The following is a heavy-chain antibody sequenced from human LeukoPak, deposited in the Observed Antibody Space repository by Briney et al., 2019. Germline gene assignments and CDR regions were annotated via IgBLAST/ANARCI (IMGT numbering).Heavy chain of an antibody. Sequence: PGGSLRLSCAASGFTFSTYWMHWVRQAPGKGLEWVAVIWYDGSNKYYADSVKGRFTISRDNSKNTLYLQMNSLRAEDTAVYYCRFNSNYFSSAQPSPRKAVPFDYWGQGTLVTVSS. J-gene: IGHJ4*02. CDR3: RFNSNYFSSAQPSPRKAVPFDY. CDR1: GFTFSTYW. D-gene: IGHD4-11*01. CDR2: IWYDGSNK. V-gene: IGHV3-33*08.